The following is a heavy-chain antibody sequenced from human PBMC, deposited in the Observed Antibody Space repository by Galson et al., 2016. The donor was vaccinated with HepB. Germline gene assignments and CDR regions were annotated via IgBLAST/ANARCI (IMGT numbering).Heavy chain of an antibody. V-gene: IGHV3-23*01. D-gene: IGHD3-16*02. CDR3: AKGPAGHYTPWGSYRDEW. CDR1: GFAFSGYA. Sequence: SLRLSCAVSGFAFSGYAMNWVRQTPGKGLEWVSSISASGGWTNYADSVKGRFTISRDNSRDTLYLQMNSLRGDDTAVYFCAKGPAGHYTPWGSYRDEWWGQGTLVTVSS. J-gene: IGHJ4*02. CDR2: ISASGGWT.